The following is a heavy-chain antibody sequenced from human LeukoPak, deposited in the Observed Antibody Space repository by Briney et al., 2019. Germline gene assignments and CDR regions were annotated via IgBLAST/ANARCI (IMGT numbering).Heavy chain of an antibody. CDR2: TYTSGST. D-gene: IGHD2-15*01. CDR3: ARGICSGGSCYSPGAFDI. Sequence: SETLSLTCTVSGGSITSYYWSWIRQPAGKGLEWIGRTYTSGSTNYNPSLKSRVTMSVDTSKNQFSLKLSSVTAADTAVYYCARGICSGGSCYSPGAFDIWGQGTMVTVSS. V-gene: IGHV4-4*07. J-gene: IGHJ3*02. CDR1: GGSITSYY.